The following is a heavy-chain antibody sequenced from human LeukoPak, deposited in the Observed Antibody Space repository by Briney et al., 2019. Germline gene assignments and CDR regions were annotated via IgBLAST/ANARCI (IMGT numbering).Heavy chain of an antibody. CDR1: GGSISSYH. J-gene: IGHJ3*02. V-gene: IGHV4-59*01. CDR2: IYYSGST. Sequence: PSETLSLTCTVSGGSISSYHWSWIRQPPGKGLEWIGYIYYSGSTNYNPSLKSRVTISVDTSKNQFSLKLSSVTAADTAVYYCAREVYYDSSAYDAFDIWGQGTMVTVSS. CDR3: AREVYYDSSAYDAFDI. D-gene: IGHD3-22*01.